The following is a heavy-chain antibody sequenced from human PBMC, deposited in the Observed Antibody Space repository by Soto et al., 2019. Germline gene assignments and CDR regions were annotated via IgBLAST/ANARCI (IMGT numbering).Heavy chain of an antibody. CDR2: IIPIFGTA. CDR3: ARRFGELLLRVDYYYGMDV. V-gene: IGHV1-69*06. J-gene: IGHJ6*02. D-gene: IGHD3-10*01. Sequence: ASVKVSCKASGGTFSSYAISWVRQAPGQGLEWMGGIIPIFGTANYAQKIQGRVTITADKSTSTAYMEMSSLRSEDTAVYYCARRFGELLLRVDYYYGMDVWGQGTTVTVSS. CDR1: GGTFSSYA.